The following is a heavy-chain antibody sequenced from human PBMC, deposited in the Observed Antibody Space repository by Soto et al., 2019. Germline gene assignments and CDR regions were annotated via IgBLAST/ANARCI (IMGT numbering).Heavy chain of an antibody. V-gene: IGHV6-1*01. J-gene: IGHJ6*03. CDR2: TYYRSKWYN. D-gene: IGHD3-9*01. Sequence: SETLSLTCAISGDSVSSNSAAWNWIRQSPSRGLEWLGRTYYRSKWYNDYAVSVKSRITINPDTSKNQFSLHLNSVTPEDTAVYYCARDQVGSVDIKYNMDVWGKGTTVTVSS. CDR1: GDSVSSNSAA. CDR3: ARDQVGSVDIKYNMDV.